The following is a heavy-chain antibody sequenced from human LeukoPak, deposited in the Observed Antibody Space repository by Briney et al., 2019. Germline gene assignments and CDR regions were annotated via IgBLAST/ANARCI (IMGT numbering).Heavy chain of an antibody. Sequence: PGGSLRLSCAASGFSFSSYRMNWVRQAPGKGLEWVASISSNNGYIYYADSVKGRFTISRDNGENSLHLQMNSLRAEDAAVYYCARDLGTRKSKAFADWGQGTLVTVSS. CDR3: ARDLGTRKSKAFAD. V-gene: IGHV3-21*01. D-gene: IGHD4-11*01. CDR1: GFSFSSYR. CDR2: ISSNNGYI. J-gene: IGHJ4*02.